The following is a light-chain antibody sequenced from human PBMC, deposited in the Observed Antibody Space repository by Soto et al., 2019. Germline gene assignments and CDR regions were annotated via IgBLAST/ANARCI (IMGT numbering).Light chain of an antibody. CDR3: CSCAGSCWL. CDR1: SDDIGNFNL. J-gene: IGLJ3*02. CDR2: EVN. V-gene: IGLV2-23*02. Sequence: QSALTQPASVSGSPGQSITFSCTGSSDDIGNFNLVSWYQQYPGKAPKLILYEVNKRPLGVSDRFSGSKSGNTASLTISGLQAEDEADYHCCSCAGSCWLLGGGTYVTVL.